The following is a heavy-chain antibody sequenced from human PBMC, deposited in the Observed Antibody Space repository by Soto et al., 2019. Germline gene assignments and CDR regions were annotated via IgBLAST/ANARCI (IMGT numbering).Heavy chain of an antibody. V-gene: IGHV1-69*01. CDR2: IIPMFGTT. CDR3: ARQFTDGDYQY. CDR1: GGTFTTYP. J-gene: IGHJ4*02. D-gene: IGHD4-17*01. Sequence: QVQLVQSGAEVKKPGSSVKVSCKASGGTFTTYPINWVRQAPGQELEWMGGIIPMFGTTNYAQKFQGRVTITADESTSTAYMELSSLRSEDTAMYYCARQFTDGDYQYWGQGTLVTVSS.